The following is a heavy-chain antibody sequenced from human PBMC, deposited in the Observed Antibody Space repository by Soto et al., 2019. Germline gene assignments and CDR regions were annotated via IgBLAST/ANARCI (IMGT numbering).Heavy chain of an antibody. V-gene: IGHV4-59*08. CDR2: IYYSGSS. CDR1: GGAVSGYY. Sequence: SETLSLTCTVSGGAVSGYYWSWIRHPPGKGLEWIAYIYYSGSSNSNPSLKSRVSISVDTSKNQFSLKLSSVTAADTAVYYCARHSNEYRKSLDYWGQGTLVTVSS. D-gene: IGHD1-1*01. CDR3: ARHSNEYRKSLDY. J-gene: IGHJ4*02.